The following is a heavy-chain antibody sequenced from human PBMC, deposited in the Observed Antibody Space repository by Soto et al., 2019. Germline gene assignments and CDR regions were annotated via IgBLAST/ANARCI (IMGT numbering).Heavy chain of an antibody. Sequence: SVKVSCKASGGTFSSYAISWVRQAPGQGLEWMGGIIPIFGTANYAQKFQGRVTITADESTSTAYMELSSLRSEDTAVYYCARDKSSTKDLYYYYYGMDVWGQGTTVTVSS. CDR1: GGTFSSYA. CDR3: ARDKSSTKDLYYYYYGMDV. V-gene: IGHV1-69*13. J-gene: IGHJ6*02. CDR2: IIPIFGTA. D-gene: IGHD2-2*01.